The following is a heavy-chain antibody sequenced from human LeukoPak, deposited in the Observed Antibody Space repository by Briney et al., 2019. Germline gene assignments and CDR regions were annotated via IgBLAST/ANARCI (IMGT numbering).Heavy chain of an antibody. CDR1: GGSISSSSYY. D-gene: IGHD6-19*01. CDR3: AATGYSSGWYGPRQGYFDY. J-gene: IGHJ4*02. Sequence: SETLSLTCTVYGGSISSSSYYWSWIRQPPGKGLEWIGHIYYSGSTHYNPSLKSRVTISVDTSKNQFSLKLSSVTAADTAVYYCAATGYSSGWYGPRQGYFDYWGQGTLVTVSS. CDR2: IYYSGST. V-gene: IGHV4-61*05.